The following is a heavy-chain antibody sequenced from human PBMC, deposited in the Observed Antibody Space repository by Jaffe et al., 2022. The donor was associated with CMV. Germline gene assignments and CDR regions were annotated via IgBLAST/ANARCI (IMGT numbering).Heavy chain of an antibody. J-gene: IGHJ4*02. CDR3: AREGYSRYFDY. D-gene: IGHD1-1*01. CDR2: INHSGST. Sequence: QVQLQQWGAGLLKPSETLSLTCAVYGGSFSGYYWSWIRQPPGKGLEWIGEINHSGSTNYNPSLKSRVTISVDTSKNQFSLKLSSVTAADTAVYYCAREGYSRYFDYWGQGTLVTVSS. V-gene: IGHV4-34*01. CDR1: GGSFSGYY.